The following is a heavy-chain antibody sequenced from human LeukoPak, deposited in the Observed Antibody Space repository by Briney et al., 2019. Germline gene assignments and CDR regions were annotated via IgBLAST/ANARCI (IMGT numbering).Heavy chain of an antibody. Sequence: GGSLRPSCAASGFTFSSDSMNWGREAPGKGLEWVSSISSSSSYIYYADSVKGRFTISRDNAKNSLDLQMNSLRAEDTAVYYCAGGYSYGSDYWGQGTLVTVSS. V-gene: IGHV3-21*01. CDR3: AGGYSYGSDY. CDR1: GFTFSSDS. CDR2: ISSSSSYI. J-gene: IGHJ4*02. D-gene: IGHD5-18*01.